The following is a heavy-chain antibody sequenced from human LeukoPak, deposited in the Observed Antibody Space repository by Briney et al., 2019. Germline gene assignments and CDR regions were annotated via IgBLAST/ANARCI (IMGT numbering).Heavy chain of an antibody. D-gene: IGHD6-13*01. J-gene: IGHJ4*02. V-gene: IGHV3-23*01. CDR3: AKAIAAARLKPLDY. CDR1: GFTFSSYV. Sequence: GGTLRLSCAASGFTFSSYVMSWVRQAPGKGLEWVSGITGSGADTFYADSVKGRFTISRDNSKNTLYLQMNSLRAEDTAVYYCAKAIAAARLKPLDYWGQGTLVTVSS. CDR2: ITGSGADT.